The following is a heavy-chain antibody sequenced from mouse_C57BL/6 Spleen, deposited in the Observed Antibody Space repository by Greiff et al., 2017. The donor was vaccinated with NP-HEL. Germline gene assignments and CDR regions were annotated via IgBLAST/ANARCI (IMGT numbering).Heavy chain of an antibody. V-gene: IGHV14-4*01. CDR1: GFNIKDDY. J-gene: IGHJ2*01. Sequence: EVKLQESGAELVRPGASVKLSCTASGFNIKDDYMHWVKQRPEQGLEWIGWIDPENGDTEYASKFQGKATITADTSSNTAYLQLSSLTSEDTAVYYCTCPHRGNYVYFDYWGQGTTLTVSS. CDR2: IDPENGDT. D-gene: IGHD2-1*01. CDR3: TCPHRGNYVYFDY.